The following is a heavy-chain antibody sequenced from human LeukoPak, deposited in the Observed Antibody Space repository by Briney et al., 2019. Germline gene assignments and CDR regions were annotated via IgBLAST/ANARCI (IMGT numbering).Heavy chain of an antibody. CDR1: GGSISSSSYY. CDR2: IYYSGST. CDR3: ARHSYNSGLWPFFDY. V-gene: IGHV4-39*01. D-gene: IGHD6-19*01. J-gene: IGHJ4*02. Sequence: SETLSLTCTVSGGSISSSSYYWGWIRQPPGKGLEWIGSIYYSGSTYYNPSLKSRVTISVDTSKNQFSLKLSSVTAADTAVYYCARHSYNSGLWPFFDYWGQGTLVTVSS.